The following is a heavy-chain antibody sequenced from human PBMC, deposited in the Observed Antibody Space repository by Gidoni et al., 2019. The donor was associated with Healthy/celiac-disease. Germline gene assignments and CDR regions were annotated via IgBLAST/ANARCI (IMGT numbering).Heavy chain of an antibody. V-gene: IGHV3-33*01. CDR3: ARDEVVATIRLYGMDV. Sequence: QVQLVDSGGGVVQPGRSLRLSCSASGFAFSSYGMHWVRQAPGKGLAWVAVIWYDGSNKYYADSVKGRFTISRDNSKNTLYLQMNSLRAEDTAVYYCARDEVVATIRLYGMDVWGQGTTVTVSS. J-gene: IGHJ6*02. CDR1: GFAFSSYG. D-gene: IGHD5-12*01. CDR2: IWYDGSNK.